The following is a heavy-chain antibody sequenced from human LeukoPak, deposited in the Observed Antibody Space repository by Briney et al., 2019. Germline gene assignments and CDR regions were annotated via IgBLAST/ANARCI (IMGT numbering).Heavy chain of an antibody. CDR2: VNHSGRT. CDR3: ARLRFLEWLPLYAFDI. Sequence: SETLSLTCAVYGGSFSDYWWTWIRQSPGKGLEWIGEVNHSGRTNYNPSLKSRVTISVDTSKNQFSLKLSSVTAADTAVYYCARLRFLEWLPLYAFDIWGQGTMVTVSS. J-gene: IGHJ3*02. V-gene: IGHV4-34*01. D-gene: IGHD3-3*01. CDR1: GGSFSDYW.